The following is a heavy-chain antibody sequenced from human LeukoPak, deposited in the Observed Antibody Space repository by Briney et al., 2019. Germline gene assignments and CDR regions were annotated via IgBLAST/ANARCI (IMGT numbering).Heavy chain of an antibody. D-gene: IGHD5-18*01. CDR2: INPSGGST. CDR1: GYTFTIYY. Sequence: ASVTVSFTASGYTFTIYYMHWVRQAPGQGLEWMGIINPSGGSTSYAQKFQGRVTMTRDTATSTVYMELSSLRSEDTAVYYCAREMTQGRGYSYGYHYFDYWGQGTLVTVSS. J-gene: IGHJ4*02. CDR3: AREMTQGRGYSYGYHYFDY. V-gene: IGHV1-46*01.